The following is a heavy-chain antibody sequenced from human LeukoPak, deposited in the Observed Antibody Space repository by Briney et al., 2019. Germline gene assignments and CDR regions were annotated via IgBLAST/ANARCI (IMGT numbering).Heavy chain of an antibody. CDR1: GYTFTGYY. V-gene: IGHV1-2*02. CDR3: ARDLIMYGSECYFDDTFDI. D-gene: IGHD3-10*01. J-gene: IGHJ3*02. CDR2: INPNSGGT. Sequence: GASVKVSCKASGYTFTGYYMHWVRQAPGQGLEWMGWINPNSGGTNYAQKFQGEVTMTRDTSISTAYMELRSLRSDDTAVYYCARDLIMYGSECYFDDTFDIWGQGTKVTVSS.